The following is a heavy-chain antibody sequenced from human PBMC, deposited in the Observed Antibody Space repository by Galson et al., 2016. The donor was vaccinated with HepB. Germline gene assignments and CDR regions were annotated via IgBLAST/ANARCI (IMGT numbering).Heavy chain of an antibody. CDR1: GLTFSGHG. CDR2: IYYDGGKK. Sequence: SLRLSCAASGLTFSGHGMHWVRQAPGKGPEWVAIIYYDGGKKYYADSVKGRFTISSDNFKNMLYLQMNSLRPEDTAVYYCTRDQVGTSWNVYDVWGQGTMVTVSS. J-gene: IGHJ3*01. V-gene: IGHV3-33*01. CDR3: TRDQVGTSWNVYDV. D-gene: IGHD1-14*01.